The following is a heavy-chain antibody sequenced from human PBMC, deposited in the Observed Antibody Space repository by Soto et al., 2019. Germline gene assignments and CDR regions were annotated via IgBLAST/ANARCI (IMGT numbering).Heavy chain of an antibody. CDR3: ARYCSGGSCYGLSNYYYYYGMDV. Sequence: ASVKVSCKASGGTFSSYAISWVRQAPGQGLEWMGGIIPIFGTANYAQKFQGRVTITADKSTSTAYMELSSLGSEDTAVYYCARYCSGGSCYGLSNYYYYYGMDVWGQGTTVTVSS. V-gene: IGHV1-69*06. J-gene: IGHJ6*02. D-gene: IGHD2-15*01. CDR2: IIPIFGTA. CDR1: GGTFSSYA.